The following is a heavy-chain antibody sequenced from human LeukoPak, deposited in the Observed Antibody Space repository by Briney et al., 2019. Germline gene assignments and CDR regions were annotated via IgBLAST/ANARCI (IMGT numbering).Heavy chain of an antibody. D-gene: IGHD3-10*01. CDR3: TRVRGFPLFDY. J-gene: IGHJ4*02. V-gene: IGHV3-49*03. CDR2: IRSKAYGGTT. Sequence: GGSLRLSCAASGFTFSSYSMSWFRQAPGKGLEWVGFIRSKAYGGTTEYAASVKGRFTISRDDSKSIAYLQMNSLKTEDTAVYYCTRVRGFPLFDYWGQGTLVTVSS. CDR1: GFTFSSYS.